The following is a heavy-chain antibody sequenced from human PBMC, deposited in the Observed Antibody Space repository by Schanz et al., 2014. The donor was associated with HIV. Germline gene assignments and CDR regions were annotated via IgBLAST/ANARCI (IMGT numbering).Heavy chain of an antibody. J-gene: IGHJ6*02. D-gene: IGHD3-3*01. CDR2: ISASGSS. CDR1: GGSISGHY. V-gene: IGHV4-4*07. Sequence: QVQLQESGPGLVKPSETLSLTCTVSGGSISGHYWSWIRQPAGKGLEWIGRISASGSSNYNPSLKSRLARSIDPPKKKFPLNLSSVTAADTAVYYCASSITISGVVYAMDVWGQGTTVTVSS. CDR3: ASSITISGVVYAMDV.